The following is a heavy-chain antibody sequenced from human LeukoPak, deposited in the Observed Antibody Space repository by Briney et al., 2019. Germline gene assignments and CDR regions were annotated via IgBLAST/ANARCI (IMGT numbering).Heavy chain of an antibody. V-gene: IGHV3-30-3*01. Sequence: GGSLRLSCAASGFTFSSYAMHWVRQAPGKGLEWVAVISYDGSNKYYADSVKGRFTISRDNSKSTLYLQMNSLRAEDTAVYYCARAYYYGSGSYYNVGTDAFDIWGQGTMVTVSS. J-gene: IGHJ3*02. CDR1: GFTFSSYA. CDR2: ISYDGSNK. CDR3: ARAYYYGSGSYYNVGTDAFDI. D-gene: IGHD3-10*01.